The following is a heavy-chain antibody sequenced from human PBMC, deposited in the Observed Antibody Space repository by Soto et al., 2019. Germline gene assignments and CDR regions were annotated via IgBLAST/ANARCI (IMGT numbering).Heavy chain of an antibody. CDR3: ARDSHCSGGSCYQGYYYYGMDV. CDR1: GFTFSSYA. CDR2: ISYDGSNK. Sequence: QVQLVESGGGVVQPGRSLRLSCAASGFTFSSYAMHWVRQAPGKGLEWVAVISYDGSNKYYADSVKGRFTISRDNSKNTLYLQMNSLRAEDTAVYYCARDSHCSGGSCYQGYYYYGMDVWGQGTTVTVSS. V-gene: IGHV3-30-3*01. J-gene: IGHJ6*02. D-gene: IGHD2-15*01.